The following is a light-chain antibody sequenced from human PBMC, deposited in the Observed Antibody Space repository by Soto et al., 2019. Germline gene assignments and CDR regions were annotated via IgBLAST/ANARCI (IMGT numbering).Light chain of an antibody. CDR1: QSISSW. V-gene: IGKV1-5*03. CDR2: KAS. J-gene: IGKJ2*01. Sequence: DIQMTQSPSTLSASVGDRVTITCRASQSISSWLAWYQQKPGKAPKLLIYKASSLESGVPSRFSGSGSGTEFTLTISSLQPDDFAGYYCQHSISYSHTFGQGTKLEIK. CDR3: QHSISYSHT.